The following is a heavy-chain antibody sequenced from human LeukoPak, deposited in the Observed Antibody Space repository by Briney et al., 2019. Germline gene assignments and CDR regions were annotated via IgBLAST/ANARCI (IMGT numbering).Heavy chain of an antibody. D-gene: IGHD3-22*01. CDR2: ISSSGSTL. V-gene: IGHV3-48*03. Sequence: PGGSLRLSCAASGFTFSSYEMNWVRQAPGKGLEWVSYISSSGSTLYYADSVKGRFTISRDNAKNSLYLQMNSLRAEDTAVYYCARGTMIVVVTPSGIDYWGQGTLVTVSS. CDR1: GFTFSSYE. CDR3: ARGTMIVVVTPSGIDY. J-gene: IGHJ4*02.